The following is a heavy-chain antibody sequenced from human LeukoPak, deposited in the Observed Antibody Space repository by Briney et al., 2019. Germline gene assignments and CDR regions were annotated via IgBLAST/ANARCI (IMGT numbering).Heavy chain of an antibody. J-gene: IGHJ3*02. D-gene: IGHD4-17*01. V-gene: IGHV3-48*02. CDR3: AKVADYGDYVGAFDI. CDR1: GFAFSSYN. CDR2: IGSSGSPT. Sequence: SGGSLRLSCAASGFAFSSYNMNWVRQAPGKGLEWISYIGSSGSPTHYADSVGGRFTISRDNAKNSLYLQMNSLRDEDTAVYYCAKVADYGDYVGAFDIWGQGTMVTVSS.